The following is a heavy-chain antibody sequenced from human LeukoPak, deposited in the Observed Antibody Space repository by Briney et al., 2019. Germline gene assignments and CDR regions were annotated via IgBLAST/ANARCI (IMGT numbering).Heavy chain of an antibody. D-gene: IGHD5-12*01. CDR1: GGCISSYY. CDR3: ARQGYSGYDYVDH. V-gene: IGHV4-59*08. J-gene: IGHJ4*02. CDR2: IYYSGST. Sequence: PSETLSLTCTVSGGCISSYYWSWIRQPPGKGLEWIGYIYYSGSTNYNPSLKSRVTISVDTSKNQFSLKLNSVTAADTAVYYCARQGYSGYDYVDHWGQGTLVTVSS.